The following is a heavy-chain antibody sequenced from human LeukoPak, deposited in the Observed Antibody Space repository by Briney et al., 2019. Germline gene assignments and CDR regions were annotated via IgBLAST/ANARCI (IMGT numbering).Heavy chain of an antibody. CDR3: ARILGPQSSTYYDFWSGYYFDY. Sequence: SETLSLTCAVSGYSISSGYNWGWTRQPPGKGLEWIGSIYHSGSTYYNPSLKSRVTISVDTSKNQFSLKLSSVTAADTAVYYCARILGPQSSTYYDFWSGYYFDYWGQGTLVTVSS. J-gene: IGHJ4*02. V-gene: IGHV4-38-2*01. CDR2: IYHSGST. CDR1: GYSISSGYN. D-gene: IGHD3-3*01.